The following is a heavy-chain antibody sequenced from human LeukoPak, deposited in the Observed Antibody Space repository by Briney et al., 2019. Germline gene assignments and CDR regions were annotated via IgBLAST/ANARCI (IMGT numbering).Heavy chain of an antibody. V-gene: IGHV4-59*01. CDR2: IYYSGTT. CDR1: GGSTSSYY. Sequence: SETLSLTCTVSGGSTSSYYWSWIRQPPGKGLEWIGYIYYSGTTNYNPSLKSRVTISIDTSKNQFSLKLSSVTAADTAVYYCARAKYNWNPGWFDPWGQGTLVTVSS. D-gene: IGHD1-20*01. CDR3: ARAKYNWNPGWFDP. J-gene: IGHJ5*02.